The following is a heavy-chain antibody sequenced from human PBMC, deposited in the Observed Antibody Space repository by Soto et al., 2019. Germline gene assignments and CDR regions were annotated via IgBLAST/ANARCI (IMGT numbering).Heavy chain of an antibody. J-gene: IGHJ3*02. V-gene: IGHV3-9*01. CDR2: ITWNSGTK. D-gene: IGHD2-2*01. Sequence: EGQLVESGGGLVQPGRSLRLSCVASGFSFDHYAMHWVRQAPGKGLEWVAGITWNSGTKDYGNSVKGRFSISRDNAQNSLHLQMNSLGPEDTALYYCARDSEQVRPAALLGASFVIWGQGTLVTVSS. CDR1: GFSFDHYA. CDR3: ARDSEQVRPAALLGASFVI.